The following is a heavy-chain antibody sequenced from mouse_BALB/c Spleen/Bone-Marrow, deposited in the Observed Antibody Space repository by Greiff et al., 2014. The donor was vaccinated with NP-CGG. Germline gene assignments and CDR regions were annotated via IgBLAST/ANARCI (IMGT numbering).Heavy chain of an antibody. V-gene: IGHV2-9*02. CDR2: IWAGGST. D-gene: IGHD2-3*01. J-gene: IGHJ4*01. CDR1: GFSLTSYG. Sequence: VKLQESGPGLVAPSQSLSITCTVSGFSLTSYGVHWVRQPPGKGLEWLGIIWAGGSTNYNSALMSRLSISRDNSKSQVFLKMNSLQTDDTAMYYCAREDGYFHYYAVDYWGQGTLVTVSS. CDR3: AREDGYFHYYAVDY.